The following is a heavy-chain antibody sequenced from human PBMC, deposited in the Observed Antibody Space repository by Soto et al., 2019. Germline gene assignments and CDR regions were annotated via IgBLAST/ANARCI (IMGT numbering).Heavy chain of an antibody. CDR3: ARTLGRADAFDI. J-gene: IGHJ3*02. V-gene: IGHV4-38-2*01. CDR2: IYHSGST. Sequence: SETLSLTCAVSGYSISSGYYWGWIRQPPGKGLEWIGSIYHSGSTYYNPSLKSRVTISVGTSKNQFSLKLSSVTAADTAVYYCARTLGRADAFDIWGQGTMVTVSS. CDR1: GYSISSGYY.